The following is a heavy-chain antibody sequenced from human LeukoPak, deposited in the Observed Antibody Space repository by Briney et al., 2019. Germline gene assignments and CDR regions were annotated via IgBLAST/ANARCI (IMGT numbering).Heavy chain of an antibody. Sequence: PGGSLRLSCAASGFTFSSYSMHWVRQAPGKGLEFVSAITSNGGSTYFANSVKGRFTISSDNSKNTLSLQMGRLRAEDTAVYYCAIGIAVAGGYWGQGTLVTVSS. CDR3: AIGIAVAGGY. CDR2: ITSNGGST. CDR1: GFTFSSYS. J-gene: IGHJ4*02. V-gene: IGHV3-64*01. D-gene: IGHD6-19*01.